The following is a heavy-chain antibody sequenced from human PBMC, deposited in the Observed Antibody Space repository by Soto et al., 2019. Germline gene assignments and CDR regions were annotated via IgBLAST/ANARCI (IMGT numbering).Heavy chain of an antibody. V-gene: IGHV4-31*03. Sequence: LSLTCTVSGGSISSGGYYWSWIRQHPGKGLEWIGYIYYSGSTYYNPSLKSRVTISVDTSKNQFSLKLSSVTAADTAVYYCARSAPYSSSGTYYYYYYGMDVWGQGTTVTVSS. D-gene: IGHD6-6*01. CDR2: IYYSGST. J-gene: IGHJ6*02. CDR1: GGSISSGGYY. CDR3: ARSAPYSSSGTYYYYYYGMDV.